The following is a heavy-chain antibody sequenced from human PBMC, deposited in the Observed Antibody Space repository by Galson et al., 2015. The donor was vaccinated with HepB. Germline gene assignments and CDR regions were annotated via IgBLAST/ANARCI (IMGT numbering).Heavy chain of an antibody. Sequence: SVKVSCKASSYTFTNFYIHWVRQAPGQGLEWMGAIKPHDGTTKCARNLQGRVTMTRDTSTRTVYMQLVGLRSEDTALYYCTRWPAPDGDFGFFDYWGQGTLVTVSS. CDR1: SYTFTNFY. D-gene: IGHD4-17*01. CDR3: TRWPAPDGDFGFFDY. CDR2: IKPHDGTT. V-gene: IGHV1-46*01. J-gene: IGHJ4*02.